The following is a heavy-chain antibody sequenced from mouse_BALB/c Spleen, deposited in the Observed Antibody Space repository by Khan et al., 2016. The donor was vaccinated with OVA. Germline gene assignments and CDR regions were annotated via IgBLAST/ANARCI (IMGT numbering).Heavy chain of an antibody. CDR3: ARTARIKY. CDR2: ISYSGST. V-gene: IGHV3-2*02. CDR1: GYSITSGYG. D-gene: IGHD1-2*01. Sequence: EVQLQESGPGLVKPSQSLSLTCTVTGYSITSGYGWNWIRQFPGNQLAWMGYISYSGSTNYNPSLTSRISITRDTSKNQFFLQLNSVTTEDTATYYCARTARIKYWGQGTTLTVSS. J-gene: IGHJ2*01.